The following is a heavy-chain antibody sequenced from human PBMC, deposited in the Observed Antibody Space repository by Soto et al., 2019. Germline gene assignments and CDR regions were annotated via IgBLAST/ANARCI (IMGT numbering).Heavy chain of an antibody. J-gene: IGHJ4*02. CDR1: GYTFTSYG. CDR2: ISAYNGNT. V-gene: IGHV1-18*03. D-gene: IGHD3-22*01. CDR3: ARDRGTMIVVVYDPRHYFDY. Sequence: ASVKVSCKASGYTFTSYGISWVRQAPGQGLEWMGWISAYNGNTNYAQKLQGRVTMTTDTSTSTAYMELRSLRSDDMAVYYCARDRGTMIVVVYDPRHYFDYWGQGTLVTVSS.